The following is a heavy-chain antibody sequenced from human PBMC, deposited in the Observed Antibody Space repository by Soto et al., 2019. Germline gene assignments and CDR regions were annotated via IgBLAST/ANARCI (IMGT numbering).Heavy chain of an antibody. D-gene: IGHD5-18*01. J-gene: IGHJ4*02. CDR2: RSYDGSNK. V-gene: IGHV3-30*18. CDR3: AKRLGGYSSGFHY. Sequence: ESGGGVVQPGRSLRLSCAASAFTFSSYGMHWVRQAPGKGLEWVAVRSYDGSNKYYADSVKGRFTISRDNSKNTLYLQMNSLRAEDTAVYYCAKRLGGYSSGFHYWGQGTLVTVSS. CDR1: AFTFSSYG.